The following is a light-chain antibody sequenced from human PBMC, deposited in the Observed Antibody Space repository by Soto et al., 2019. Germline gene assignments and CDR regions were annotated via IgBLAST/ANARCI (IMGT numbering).Light chain of an antibody. CDR1: QGISSW. Sequence: DIQMTQSPSSVSASVGDRVTITCRASQGISSWLACYQQKPGKAPKLLIYAASSLQSGVPSGFSGSGSGTESTLTISKLQPEDFDTYYGQQATSFPLTFVGWTKVESK. J-gene: IGKJ4*01. CDR3: QQATSFPLT. CDR2: AAS. V-gene: IGKV1-12*01.